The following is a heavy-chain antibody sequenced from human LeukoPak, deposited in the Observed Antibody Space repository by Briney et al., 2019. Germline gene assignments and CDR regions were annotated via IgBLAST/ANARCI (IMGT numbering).Heavy chain of an antibody. CDR3: AKSGGLVRGVLGY. V-gene: IGHV3-23*01. CDR2: VSGSGGRT. CDR1: GFTFSSFW. Sequence: GGSLRLSCAASGFTFSSFWMHWVRQAPGKGLEWVSSVSGSGGRTYYAASVKGRFTISRDNSKNTLYVQLDSLRAEDTAVYYCAKSGGLVRGVLGYWGQGTLVTVSS. D-gene: IGHD3-10*01. J-gene: IGHJ4*02.